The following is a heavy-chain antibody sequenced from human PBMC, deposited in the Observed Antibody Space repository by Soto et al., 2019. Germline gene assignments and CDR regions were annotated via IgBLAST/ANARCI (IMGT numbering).Heavy chain of an antibody. V-gene: IGHV1-45*02. CDR1: GNTFTYVY. Sequence: SVKVSCKGSGNTFTYVYLHWVRQAPGQALEWMGWITPFNGNAKYAQKFQDRVTFTGDTSLNTAYMELSSLRSDDTAMFYCARGRIAAAGPLVNWFDPWGQGTLVTVSS. J-gene: IGHJ5*02. D-gene: IGHD6-13*01. CDR2: ITPFNGNA. CDR3: ARGRIAAAGPLVNWFDP.